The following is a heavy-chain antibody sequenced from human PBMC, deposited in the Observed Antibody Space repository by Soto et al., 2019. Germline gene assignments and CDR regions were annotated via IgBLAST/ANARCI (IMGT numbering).Heavy chain of an antibody. CDR1: GYSFTTYW. Sequence: PGESLKISCKGSGYSFTTYWITWVRQMPGKGLEWMGRIDPSDSYINYNPSFQGHVTISADKSISTAFLQWSSLKASDTAIYYCTSGKFYGRTWPWWGQGTLVNVS. V-gene: IGHV5-10-1*01. CDR3: TSGKFYGRTWPW. CDR2: IDPSDSYI. D-gene: IGHD1-26*01. J-gene: IGHJ4*02.